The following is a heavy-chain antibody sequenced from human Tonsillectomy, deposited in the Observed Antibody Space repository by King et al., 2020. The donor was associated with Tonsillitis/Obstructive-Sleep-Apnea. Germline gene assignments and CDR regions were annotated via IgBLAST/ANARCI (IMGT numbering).Heavy chain of an antibody. J-gene: IGHJ6*03. V-gene: IGHV3-43*02. D-gene: IGHD1-26*01. CDR1: GFTFDDYA. Sequence: VQLVESGGGVVQTGRSLRLSCAASGFTFDDYAMHWVRQAPGKGLEWVSLISGDGGSTYYADSVKGRFTISRDNSKNSLYLQMNSLRTEDTALYYCAKDGDSAGYYSYYYMDVWGKGTTVTVSS. CDR2: ISGDGGST. CDR3: AKDGDSAGYYSYYYMDV.